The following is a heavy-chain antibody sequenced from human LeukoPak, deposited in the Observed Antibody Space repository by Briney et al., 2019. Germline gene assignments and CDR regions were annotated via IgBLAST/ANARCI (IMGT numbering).Heavy chain of an antibody. CDR1: GFTFSSYA. D-gene: IGHD4-4*01. CDR3: AKVGPYDYSNALDY. CDR2: ISGSGGST. J-gene: IGHJ4*02. Sequence: PGGSLRLSCAASGFTFSSYAMSWVRQAPGRGLEWVSAISGSGGSTYYADSVKGRFTISRDNSKNTLYLQMNSLRAEDTAVYYCAKVGPYDYSNALDYWGQGTLVTVSS. V-gene: IGHV3-23*01.